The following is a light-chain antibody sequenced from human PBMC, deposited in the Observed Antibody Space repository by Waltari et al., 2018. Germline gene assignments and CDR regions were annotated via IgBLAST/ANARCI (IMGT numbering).Light chain of an antibody. CDR2: DAA. J-gene: IGKJ4*01. CDR1: QSLGNTY. Sequence: EIVLTQSPGTLSLSPGESASLSCRASQSLGNTYLAWYQQKPGQAPRLPIFDAARRATGIPDRCSGRGSGTDFTLTISRLEPEDFAVYFCQKYGRTPRPFGGGTKVEI. CDR3: QKYGRTPRP. V-gene: IGKV3-20*01.